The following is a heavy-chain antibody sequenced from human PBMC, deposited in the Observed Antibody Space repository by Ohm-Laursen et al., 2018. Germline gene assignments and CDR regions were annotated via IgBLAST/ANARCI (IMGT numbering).Heavy chain of an antibody. CDR1: GFTFSSYA. CDR3: AKGRMVGAADH. J-gene: IGHJ4*02. CDR2: ISANGVTT. Sequence: SLRLSCAASGFTFSSYAMSWVRQPPGKGLEWVSTISANGVTTWYADSVKGRFTISRDNPETTVFLQLNSLRVDDTAVYYCAKGRMVGAADHWGQGTLVTVSS. V-gene: IGHV3-23*01. D-gene: IGHD2-15*01.